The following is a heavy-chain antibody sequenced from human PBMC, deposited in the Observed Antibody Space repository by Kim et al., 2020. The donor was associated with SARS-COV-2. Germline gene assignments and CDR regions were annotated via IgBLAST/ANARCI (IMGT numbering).Heavy chain of an antibody. CDR2: IYYSGST. Sequence: SETLSLTCTVSGGSISSSSYYWGWIRQPPGKGLEWIGSIYYSGSTYYNPSLKSRVTISVDTSKNQFSLKLSSVTAADTAVYYCARHPPFYSSGWYGFEDWFDPWGQGTLVTVSS. J-gene: IGHJ5*02. V-gene: IGHV4-39*01. CDR1: GGSISSSSYY. CDR3: ARHPPFYSSGWYGFEDWFDP. D-gene: IGHD6-19*01.